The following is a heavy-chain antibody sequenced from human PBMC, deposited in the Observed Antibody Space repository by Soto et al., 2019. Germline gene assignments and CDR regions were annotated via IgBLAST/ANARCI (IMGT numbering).Heavy chain of an antibody. CDR2: ISAYNGNT. CDR3: ARDNRGYSYGYDAFDI. D-gene: IGHD5-18*01. V-gene: IGHV1-18*01. CDR1: GYTFTSYG. Sequence: ASVKVSCKASGYTFTSYGISWVRQAPEQGLEWMGWISAYNGNTNYAQKLQGRVTMTTDTSTSTAYMELRSLRSDDTAVYYCARDNRGYSYGYDAFDIWGQGTMVTVS. J-gene: IGHJ3*02.